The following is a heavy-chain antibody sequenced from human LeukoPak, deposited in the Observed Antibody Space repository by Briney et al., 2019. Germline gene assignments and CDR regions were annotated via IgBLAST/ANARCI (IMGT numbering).Heavy chain of an antibody. CDR2: IKQDGSEK. D-gene: IGHD3-3*01. CDR3: ARVGYDFWSGYYLDY. Sequence: TGGSLRLSCAAFGFTFSSYWMSWVRQAPGKGLEWVANIKQDGSEKYYVDSVKGRFTISRDNAKNSLYLQMNSLRAEDTAVYYCARVGYDFWSGYYLDYWGQGTLVTVSS. CDR1: GFTFSSYW. V-gene: IGHV3-7*03. J-gene: IGHJ4*02.